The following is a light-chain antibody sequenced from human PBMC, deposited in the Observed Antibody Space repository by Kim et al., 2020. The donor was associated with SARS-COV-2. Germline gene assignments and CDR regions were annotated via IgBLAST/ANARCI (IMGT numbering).Light chain of an antibody. J-gene: IGKJ4*01. V-gene: IGKV1-27*01. CDR3: QNYYRAPLH. Sequence: ASIGDRVTITCRASQGINNCLAWYQQKEGKVPNLLIYGASTLQSGVPSRFSGSGSGTDFTLTISSLQSEDVATYYCQNYYRAPLHFGGGTKLDIK. CDR1: QGINNC. CDR2: GAS.